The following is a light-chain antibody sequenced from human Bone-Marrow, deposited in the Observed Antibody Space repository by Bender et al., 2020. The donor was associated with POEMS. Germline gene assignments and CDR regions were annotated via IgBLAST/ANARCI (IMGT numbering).Light chain of an antibody. CDR2: KDN. Sequence: SYELTQPPSVSVSPGQTTRITCSGDALPKQYSYWYQQRPGQAPVLVIYKDNKRASGIPERYSGSTSGTIVTLTISGVQAQDEADYYCQSPGNSTSYWMFGRGIKLTVL. V-gene: IGLV3-25*03. CDR1: ALPKQY. J-gene: IGLJ3*02. CDR3: QSPGNSTSYWM.